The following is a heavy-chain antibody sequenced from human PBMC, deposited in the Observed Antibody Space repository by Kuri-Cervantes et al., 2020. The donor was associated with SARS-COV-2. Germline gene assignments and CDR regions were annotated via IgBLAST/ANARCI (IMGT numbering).Heavy chain of an antibody. V-gene: IGHV3-33*08. Sequence: GESLKISCAASGFSFSSYGMSWVRQAPGKGLEWVAVIWYDGSNKYYADSVKGRFTVSRDNSKNTLYLQMNSLRVEDTAVYYCARDMGAIVLVRRDWFDPWGPGTLVTVSS. D-gene: IGHD2-8*01. CDR2: IWYDGSNK. CDR1: GFSFSSYG. J-gene: IGHJ5*02. CDR3: ARDMGAIVLVRRDWFDP.